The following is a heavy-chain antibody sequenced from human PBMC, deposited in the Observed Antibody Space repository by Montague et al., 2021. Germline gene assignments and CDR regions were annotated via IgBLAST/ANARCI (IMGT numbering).Heavy chain of an antibody. CDR3: ARRGGYSARQYSGWDV. CDR2: VYHTGST. V-gene: IGHV4-4*02. Sequence: SETLSLTCAVSGDSVNTPNWWTWVRQFPGKGLEWIRDVYHTGSTNYKPSLKSRATLSVAKSKNQSSLKMTSVTAADTASYYCARRGGYSARQYSGWDVWGQGSTVTVSS. J-gene: IGHJ6*02. D-gene: IGHD5-12*01. CDR1: GDSVNTPNW.